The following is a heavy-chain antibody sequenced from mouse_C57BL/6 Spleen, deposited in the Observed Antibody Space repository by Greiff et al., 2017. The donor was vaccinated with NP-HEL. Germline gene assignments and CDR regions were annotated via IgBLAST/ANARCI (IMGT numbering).Heavy chain of an antibody. J-gene: IGHJ3*01. CDR3: ARGRSTLVTEFAY. CDR1: GYTFTSYW. V-gene: IGHV1-52*01. D-gene: IGHD2-2*01. Sequence: QVQLQQPGAELVRPGSSVKLSCKASGYTFTSYWMHWVKQRPIQGLEWIGNIDPSDSETHYNQKFKDKATLTVDKSSSTAYMQLSSLTSEDSAVYYCARGRSTLVTEFAYWGQGTLVTVSA. CDR2: IDPSDSET.